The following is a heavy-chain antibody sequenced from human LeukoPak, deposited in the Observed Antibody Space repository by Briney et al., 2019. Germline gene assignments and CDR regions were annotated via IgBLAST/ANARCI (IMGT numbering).Heavy chain of an antibody. CDR3: ARPEESSTSPFDL. J-gene: IGHJ2*01. Sequence: GESLKISCKGSGYSFTSYWIGWVRQMPGKGLEWMGRIDPSDSYTNYSPSFQGQVTISADKSISTAYLQWSSLKASDTAMYYCARPEESSTSPFDLWGRGTLVTVSS. V-gene: IGHV5-10-1*04. CDR2: IDPSDSYT. CDR1: GYSFTSYW. D-gene: IGHD2-2*01.